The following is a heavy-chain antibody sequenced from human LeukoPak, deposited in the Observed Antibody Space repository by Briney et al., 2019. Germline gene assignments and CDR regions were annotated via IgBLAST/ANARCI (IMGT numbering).Heavy chain of an antibody. CDR1: GGSVSSGNYW. Sequence: SQTLSLTCTVSGGSVSSGNYWWTRIRQPVGMGLEWIGRIYTSGGANYNPSLKSRVTISLDTSKNHFSLKLSSVTAADTAVYYCVRVEYDSSRFHPWGQGTLVTAS. J-gene: IGHJ5*02. CDR3: VRVEYDSSRFHP. V-gene: IGHV4-61*02. D-gene: IGHD3-22*01. CDR2: IYTSGGA.